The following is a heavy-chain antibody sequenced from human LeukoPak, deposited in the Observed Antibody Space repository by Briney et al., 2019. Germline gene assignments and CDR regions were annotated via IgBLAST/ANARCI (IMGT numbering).Heavy chain of an antibody. J-gene: IGHJ4*02. CDR3: ASWKTYGDEFDY. CDR1: GLTFSSYS. Sequence: SGGSLRLSCAASGLTFSSYSMNWVRQAPGKGLEWVSSISSSSSYIYYADSVKGRFTISRDNAKNSLYLQMNSLRAEDTAVYYCASWKTYGDEFDYWGQGTLVTVSS. V-gene: IGHV3-21*01. D-gene: IGHD4-17*01. CDR2: ISSSSSYI.